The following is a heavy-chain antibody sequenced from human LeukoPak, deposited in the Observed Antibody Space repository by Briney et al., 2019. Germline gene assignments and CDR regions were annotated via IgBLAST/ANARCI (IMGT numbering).Heavy chain of an antibody. V-gene: IGHV3-74*01. D-gene: IGHD3-16*02. CDR3: ARGYSYSPDY. J-gene: IGHJ4*02. Sequence: GRSLRLSCAASGFTFSSYWMHWVRQGPGKGLVWVSRINSDGISTTYADSVKGRFTISRDNAKNTLYLQMNSLRAEDTAVYYCARGYSYSPDYWGQGTLVTVSS. CDR1: GFTFSSYW. CDR2: INSDGIST.